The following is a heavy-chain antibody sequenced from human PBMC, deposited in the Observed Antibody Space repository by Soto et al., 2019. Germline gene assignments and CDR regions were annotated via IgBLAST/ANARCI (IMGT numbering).Heavy chain of an antibody. CDR3: AKDKGSGVGYCSGGSCYLRGAFDI. CDR1: GFTFSNYA. V-gene: IGHV3-23*01. J-gene: IGHJ3*02. D-gene: IGHD2-15*01. Sequence: GGSLRLSCAASGFTFSNYAMSWVRQAPGKGLEWVSTFTRSGNTYYADSVKGRFTISRDNSKNTLYLQMNSLRAEDTAVYYCAKDKGSGVGYCSGGSCYLRGAFDIWGQGTMVTVSS. CDR2: FTRSGNT.